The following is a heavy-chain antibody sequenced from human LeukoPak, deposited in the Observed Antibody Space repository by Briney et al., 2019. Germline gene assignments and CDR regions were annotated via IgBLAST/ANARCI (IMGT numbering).Heavy chain of an antibody. CDR2: INHSGST. D-gene: IGHD6-19*01. V-gene: IGHV4-34*01. J-gene: IGHJ6*03. Sequence: SETPSLTCAVYGGSFSGYYWSWIRQPPGKGLEWIGEINHSGSTNYNPSLKNRVTISVDTSKNQFSLKLSSVTAADTAVYYCARFRIAVADAYYYYYMDVWGKGTTVTVSS. CDR3: ARFRIAVADAYYYYYMDV. CDR1: GGSFSGYY.